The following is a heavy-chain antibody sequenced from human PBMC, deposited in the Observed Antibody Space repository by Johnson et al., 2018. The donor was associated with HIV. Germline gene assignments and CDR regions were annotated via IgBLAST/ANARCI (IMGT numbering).Heavy chain of an antibody. CDR2: ISYDGSNK. V-gene: IGHV3-30*18. CDR3: AKDPVGATWAFDI. D-gene: IGHD1-26*01. CDR1: GFTVSSNY. J-gene: IGHJ3*02. Sequence: VESGGGLVQPGGSLRLSCAASGFTVSSNYMNWVRQAPGKGLEWVAVISYDGSNKYYADSVKGRFTISRDNSKNTLYLQMNSLRAEDTAVYYCAKDPVGATWAFDIWGQGTMVTVSS.